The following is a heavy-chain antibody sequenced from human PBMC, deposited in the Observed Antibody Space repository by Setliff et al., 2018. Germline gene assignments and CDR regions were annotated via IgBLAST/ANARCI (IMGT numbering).Heavy chain of an antibody. D-gene: IGHD3-10*01. Sequence: PGGSLRLSCAASGFSISDHYMDWVRQAPGKGLEWVGRTKNKANAGYMEYAASVKDRFIISRDDSKNSLYLQMYSLKSDDTATYYCARDVYGSGTPGAFDIWGQGTMVTVSS. V-gene: IGHV3-72*01. CDR1: GFSISDHY. CDR2: TKNKANAGYM. CDR3: ARDVYGSGTPGAFDI. J-gene: IGHJ3*02.